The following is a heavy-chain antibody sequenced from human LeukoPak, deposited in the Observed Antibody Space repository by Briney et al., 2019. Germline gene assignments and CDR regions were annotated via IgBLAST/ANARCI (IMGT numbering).Heavy chain of an antibody. D-gene: IGHD4-17*01. Sequence: GGSLRLSCAASGFTFSSYGMHWVRQAPGKGLEWVAVIWYDGSNKYYADSVKGRFTISRDNSKNTLYVQMNSLRAEDTAVYYCAKDQDYGDYPFDYWGQGTLVTVSS. CDR2: IWYDGSNK. CDR3: AKDQDYGDYPFDY. J-gene: IGHJ4*02. V-gene: IGHV3-33*06. CDR1: GFTFSSYG.